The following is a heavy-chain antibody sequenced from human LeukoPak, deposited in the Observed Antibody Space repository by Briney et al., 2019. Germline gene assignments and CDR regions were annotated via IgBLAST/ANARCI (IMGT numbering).Heavy chain of an antibody. D-gene: IGHD4-17*01. CDR2: IYRDGSS. J-gene: IGHJ4*02. Sequence: GGSLRLSCVASGLSVSSNYMSWVRQAPGKGLEWVSVIYRDGSSYYAESVKGRFTISRDNSKNTLFLQMNSLRDEDTAVYYCAKHAYGDFGQIDYWGQGALVTVSS. V-gene: IGHV3-66*04. CDR3: AKHAYGDFGQIDY. CDR1: GLSVSSNY.